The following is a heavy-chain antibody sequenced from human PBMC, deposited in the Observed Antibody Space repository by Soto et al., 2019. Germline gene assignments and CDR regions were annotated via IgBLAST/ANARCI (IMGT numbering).Heavy chain of an antibody. V-gene: IGHV3-48*02. Sequence: GGSLRLSCEGSGFTFSAYAMNWVRQAPGKGLEWVSYISSRSDTLYYADSVKGRFTSSRDNAKNSVYLQVNNLRDEYTAVYYCARDWDIVILSVPIPNYNYGMDVWGQGTTVTVSS. CDR1: GFTFSAYA. CDR2: ISSRSDTL. CDR3: ARDWDIVILSVPIPNYNYGMDV. J-gene: IGHJ6*02. D-gene: IGHD2-15*01.